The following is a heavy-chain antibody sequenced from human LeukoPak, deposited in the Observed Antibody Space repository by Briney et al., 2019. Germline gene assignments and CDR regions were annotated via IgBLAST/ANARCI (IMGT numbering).Heavy chain of an antibody. CDR3: ARDGLRSLDY. J-gene: IGHJ4*02. CDR1: VYTFTSYG. D-gene: IGHD3-16*01. Sequence: ASLKVSCKASVYTFTSYGISCVRQAPGHGLEWMGWFSAYNGNTNYAQKLQGRVTMTTDTSTSTAYMELRSLRSDDTAVYYCARDGLRSLDYWGQGTLVTVSS. V-gene: IGHV1-18*01. CDR2: FSAYNGNT.